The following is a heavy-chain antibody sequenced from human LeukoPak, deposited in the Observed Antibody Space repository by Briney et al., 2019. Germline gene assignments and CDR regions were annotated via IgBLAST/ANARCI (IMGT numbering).Heavy chain of an antibody. V-gene: IGHV3-74*01. Sequence: PGGSLRLSCAASGFSFSSNWMHWVRQTPGKGLVWVSRINSDGTGTSYADSVEGRFTISRDNAKNTLFLQMNSLRGEDTAVYYCATSLGPLAESWGQGTLVTVSS. D-gene: IGHD6-19*01. CDR1: GFSFSSNW. CDR3: ATSLGPLAES. J-gene: IGHJ5*02. CDR2: INSDGTGT.